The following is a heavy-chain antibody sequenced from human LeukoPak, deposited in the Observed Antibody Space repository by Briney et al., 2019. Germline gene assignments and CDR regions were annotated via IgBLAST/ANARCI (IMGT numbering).Heavy chain of an antibody. CDR3: ARHDDNGSYFFDI. J-gene: IGHJ4*02. D-gene: IGHD5-24*01. CDR1: GGSIGTYH. V-gene: IGHV4-59*08. Sequence: PSETLSLTCTVSGGSIGTYHWSWVRQPPGKGLEWIGYIFDSGSPNYRPALKSRVTISLDTSKNHVSLRLQSATAADTGIYYCARHDDNGSYFFDIWGQGTLVTVPS. CDR2: IFDSGSP.